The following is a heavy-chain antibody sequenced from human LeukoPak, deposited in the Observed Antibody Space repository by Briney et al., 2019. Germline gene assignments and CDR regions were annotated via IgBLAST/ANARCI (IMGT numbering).Heavy chain of an antibody. Sequence: PGGSLRLSCAASGFTFYSYDMNWVRQAPGKGLEWISYISRAGRTIYYADSVKGRFTISRDNAENSLYLQMTSLRAEDTAVYYCASQYYSDSTGYYNSDWFDSWGQGTLVTVSS. CDR2: ISRAGRTI. CDR3: ASQYYSDSTGYYNSDWFDS. CDR1: GFTFYSYD. D-gene: IGHD3-22*01. V-gene: IGHV3-48*03. J-gene: IGHJ5*01.